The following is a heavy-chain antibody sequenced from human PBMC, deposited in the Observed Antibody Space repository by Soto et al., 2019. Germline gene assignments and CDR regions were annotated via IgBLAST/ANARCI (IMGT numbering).Heavy chain of an antibody. V-gene: IGHV2-5*02. CDR1: GGSLSTSGVG. D-gene: IGHD1-26*01. CDR2: IFWDDDK. J-gene: IGHJ4*02. Sequence: QITLKESGPTLVKPTQTLTLTCTVSGGSLSTSGVGVAWIRQPPGKALEWLAVIFWDDDKRYNPSLNSRLTLTTDTSKNQVVLTLTNMDPVDTATYYCAHRLSLVGAGYFDYWGQGTLVTVSS. CDR3: AHRLSLVGAGYFDY.